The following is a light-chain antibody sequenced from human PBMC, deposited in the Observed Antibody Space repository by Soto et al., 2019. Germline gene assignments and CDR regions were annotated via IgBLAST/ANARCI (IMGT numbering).Light chain of an antibody. CDR3: GSYASNIYV. V-gene: IGLV2-14*01. CDR2: EVS. J-gene: IGLJ1*01. CDR1: SSDVGGYNY. Sequence: QSALTQPASVSGSPGQSITISCTGTSSDVGGYNYVSWYQQHPGKAPKLMIYEVSNRPSGVSNRFSGSKSGNTASLTISGLQAEDEADYYCGSYASNIYVFGPVTKLTVL.